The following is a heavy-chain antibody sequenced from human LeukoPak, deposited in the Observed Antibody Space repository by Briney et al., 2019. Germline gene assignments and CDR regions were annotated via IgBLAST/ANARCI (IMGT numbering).Heavy chain of an antibody. CDR3: ARADYGGDY. CDR1: GYTFTSYD. Sequence: GASVKASCKASGYTFTSYDINWVRQATGQGLEWMGWMNPNSGNTGYAQKFQGRITMTRNTSISTVYMELSSLKSEDTAVYYCARADYGGDYWGQGTLVTVSS. V-gene: IGHV1-8*01. J-gene: IGHJ4*02. D-gene: IGHD3-16*01. CDR2: MNPNSGNT.